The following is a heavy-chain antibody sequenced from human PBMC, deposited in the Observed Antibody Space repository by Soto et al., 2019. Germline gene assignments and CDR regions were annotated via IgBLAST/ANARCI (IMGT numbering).Heavy chain of an antibody. V-gene: IGHV4-34*01. CDR3: ARGRVQLWLRYYYGMDV. D-gene: IGHD5-18*01. CDR1: GGSFSGYY. Sequence: SETLSLTCAVYGGSFSGYYWSWIRQPPVKGLEWIGEINHSGSTNYNPSLKSRVTISVDTSKNQFSLKLSSVTAADTAVYYCARGRVQLWLRYYYGMDVWGQATTVTVSS. CDR2: INHSGST. J-gene: IGHJ6*02.